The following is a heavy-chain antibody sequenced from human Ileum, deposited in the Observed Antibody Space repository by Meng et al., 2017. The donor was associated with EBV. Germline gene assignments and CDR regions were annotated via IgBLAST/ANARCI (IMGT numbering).Heavy chain of an antibody. CDR3: ARDPTGGEYHQDV. CDR1: GGSSSSSDW. Sequence: QVRLGEPVPGRLQPAETLSRPCAVSGGSSSSSDWWIWVRQAPGKGLEWIGKNYHSGKTSNNPYLQTLITVDEENSKNQFSLKFNSMTAADAAVYDCARDPTGGEYHQDVWGQGTLVTVSS. J-gene: IGHJ4*02. CDR2: NYHSGKT. V-gene: IGHV4-4*02. D-gene: IGHD6-6*01.